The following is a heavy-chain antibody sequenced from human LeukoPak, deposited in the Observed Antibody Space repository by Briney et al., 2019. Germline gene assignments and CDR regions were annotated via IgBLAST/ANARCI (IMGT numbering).Heavy chain of an antibody. CDR3: AKAGGSSWDPFDY. Sequence: GGSLRLSCAGSGFTFSSYGMHWVRQGPGKGLERVAYIRNGGSHKYYADSVKGRFTISRDNSKNTLYLQMTSLRADNTAVYYCAKAGGSSWDPFDYWGQGNLVTVSS. D-gene: IGHD6-13*01. CDR1: GFTFSSYG. CDR2: IRNGGSHK. J-gene: IGHJ4*02. V-gene: IGHV3-30*02.